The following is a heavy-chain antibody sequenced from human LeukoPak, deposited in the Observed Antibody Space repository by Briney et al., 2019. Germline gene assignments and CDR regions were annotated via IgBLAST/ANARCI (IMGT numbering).Heavy chain of an antibody. V-gene: IGHV3-23*01. CDR2: IRSSGGST. J-gene: IGHJ3*02. CDR3: AKGRTVVGGGNAFDI. D-gene: IGHD1-26*01. CDR1: GFTFSSHA. Sequence: PGGSLRLSCAASGFTFSSHAMAWVRQAPGKGLEWVSGIRSSGGSTYYADSVKGRFTISRDNSKNTLYLQMNSLRAEDTAVYYCAKGRTVVGGGNAFDIWGQGTMVTVSS.